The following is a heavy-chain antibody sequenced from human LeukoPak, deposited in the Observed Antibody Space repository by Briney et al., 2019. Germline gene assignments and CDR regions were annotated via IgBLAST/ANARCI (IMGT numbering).Heavy chain of an antibody. V-gene: IGHV3-23*01. D-gene: IGHD1-1*01. J-gene: IGHJ3*01. CDR1: GFTFSSFW. CDR3: AKGLRGLRNWIMGDTFDL. Sequence: GGSLRLSCAASGFTFSSFWMSWVRQAPGKGLEWVSTITYSGVNEYYTDSVKGRFTISRDNSKDTLYLQMNGLRVEDTAIYYCAKGLRGLRNWIMGDTFDLWGQGTMVAVSS. CDR2: ITYSGVNE.